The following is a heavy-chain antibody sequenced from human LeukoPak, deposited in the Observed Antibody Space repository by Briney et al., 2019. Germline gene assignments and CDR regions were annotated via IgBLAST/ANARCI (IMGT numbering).Heavy chain of an antibody. V-gene: IGHV3-33*06. D-gene: IGHD3-22*01. CDR1: GFTFSSYG. CDR2: IWYDGSNK. J-gene: IGHJ4*02. CDR3: AKGPHNSSGYYSRAWADY. Sequence: GGSLRLSCAASGFTFSSYGMHWVRQAPGKRLEWVAVIWYDGSNKYYADSVKGRFTISRDNSKNTLYLQMNSLRAGDTAVYYCAKGPHNSSGYYSRAWADYWGQGTLVTVSS.